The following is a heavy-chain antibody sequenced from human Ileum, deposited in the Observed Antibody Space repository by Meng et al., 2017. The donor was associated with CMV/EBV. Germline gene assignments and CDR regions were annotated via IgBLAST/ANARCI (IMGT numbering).Heavy chain of an antibody. J-gene: IGHJ4*02. Sequence: CKTSGYTFTSNNIIWVRQAPGQGPEWMGWIDTNTGNPTYAQGFTGRFVFSLDTSVNTAYLQISSLKAEDTAVYYCARDGLSGRYFDYWGQGTPVTSPQ. CDR3: ARDGLSGRYFDY. CDR2: IDTNTGNP. D-gene: IGHD1-26*01. CDR1: GYTFTSNN. V-gene: IGHV7-4-1*02.